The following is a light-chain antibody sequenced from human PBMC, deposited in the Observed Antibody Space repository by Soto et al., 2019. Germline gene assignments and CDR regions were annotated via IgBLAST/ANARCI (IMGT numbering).Light chain of an antibody. CDR1: QTVCGAY. CDR3: QQYHKSPRA. CDR2: GAF. Sequence: ESVLTQSPGTLSLSPGERATLSCRASQTVCGAYLACYQQKPGQAPRLLISGAFNRAAGTPDRFSGSGSGTDFTLTITRLEPEDFAVEYCQQYHKSPRAFGQGTKVEV. J-gene: IGKJ1*01. V-gene: IGKV3-20*01.